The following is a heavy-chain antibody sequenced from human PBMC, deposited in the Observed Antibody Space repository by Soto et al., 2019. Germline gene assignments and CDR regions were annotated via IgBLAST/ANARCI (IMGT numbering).Heavy chain of an antibody. CDR3: ARERTDIVLMVYANNGGWFDP. D-gene: IGHD2-8*01. Sequence: QVQLQESGPGLVKPSQTLSLTCTVSGGSISSGGYYWSWIRQHPGKGLEWIGYIYYSGSTYYNPSLKSRVTISVDTSKNQFSLKLSSVTAADTAVYYCARERTDIVLMVYANNGGWFDPWGQGTLVTVSS. J-gene: IGHJ5*02. CDR1: GGSISSGGYY. CDR2: IYYSGST. V-gene: IGHV4-31*03.